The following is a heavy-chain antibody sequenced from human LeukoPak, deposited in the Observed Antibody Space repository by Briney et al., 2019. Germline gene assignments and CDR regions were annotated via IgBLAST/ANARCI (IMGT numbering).Heavy chain of an antibody. CDR2: IYNSGRT. Sequence: SETLSLTCTVSGGSISTYYWSWIRQPPGKGLEWIGYIYNSGRTNYNPSLKSRVTISVDTSKNQFSLRLRSVTAADTAVYYCARRTIGSFLVTPYYDAFDIWGQGTMVTVSS. D-gene: IGHD2-21*02. CDR3: ARRTIGSFLVTPYYDAFDI. J-gene: IGHJ3*02. CDR1: GGSISTYY. V-gene: IGHV4-59*01.